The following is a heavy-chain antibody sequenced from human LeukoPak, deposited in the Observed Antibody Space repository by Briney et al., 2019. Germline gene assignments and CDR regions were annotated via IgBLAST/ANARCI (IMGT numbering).Heavy chain of an antibody. J-gene: IGHJ4*02. V-gene: IGHV1-46*01. D-gene: IGHD6-19*01. CDR2: INPSGGST. CDR3: ARLGIAVAGLDY. Sequence: GASVKVYCKASGYTFTSYYMHWVRQAPGQGLEWMGIINPSGGSTSYAQKFQGRVTMTRDTSTSTVYMELSSLRSEDTAVYYCARLGIAVAGLDYWGQGTLVTVSS. CDR1: GYTFTSYY.